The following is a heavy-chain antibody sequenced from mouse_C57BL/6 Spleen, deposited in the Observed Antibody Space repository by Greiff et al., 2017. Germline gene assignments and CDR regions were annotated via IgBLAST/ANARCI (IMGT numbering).Heavy chain of an antibody. CDR3: ARRDDGYYVRVAY. J-gene: IGHJ3*01. CDR1: GYTFTDSY. V-gene: IGHV1-26*01. Sequence: EVQLQQSGPELVKPGASVKISCKASGYTFTDSYMNWVKQSHGTSLEWIGYINPNSGGTSYNQKFKGKVTLTVDKSSSTAYMELSSLTSEDSAVYYSARRDDGYYVRVAYWRQGTLVTVSA. D-gene: IGHD2-3*01. CDR2: INPNSGGT.